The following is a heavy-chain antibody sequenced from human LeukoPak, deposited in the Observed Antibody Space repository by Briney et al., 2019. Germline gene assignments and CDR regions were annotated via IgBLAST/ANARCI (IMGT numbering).Heavy chain of an antibody. Sequence: ASETLSLTCTVSGGSISSHYWSWIRQPPGRGLEWIGYIYYSGSTNYNPSLKSRVTISVDTSKKQFSLKLSSVTAADTAVYYCARARLGGLDAFDIWGQGTMVTVSS. D-gene: IGHD3-16*01. CDR3: ARARLGGLDAFDI. J-gene: IGHJ3*02. V-gene: IGHV4-59*11. CDR1: GGSISSHY. CDR2: IYYSGST.